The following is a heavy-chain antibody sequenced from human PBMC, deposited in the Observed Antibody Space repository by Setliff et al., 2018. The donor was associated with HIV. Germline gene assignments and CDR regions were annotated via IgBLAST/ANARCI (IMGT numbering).Heavy chain of an antibody. V-gene: IGHV4-59*12. CDR3: ARTAGGGFLTNYYYMDV. J-gene: IGHJ6*03. CDR1: GGSISTYY. Sequence: SETLSLTCTVSGGSISTYYWSWIRQSPGEGLEWIGYIFYTESTNYTPSIRSTNYNPSLKSRVTVSLDTSQNQLSLNLSSVTAADTAVYYCARTAGGGFLTNYYYMDVWGKGTTVTVSS. CDR2: IFYTESTNYTPSIRST. D-gene: IGHD3-3*01.